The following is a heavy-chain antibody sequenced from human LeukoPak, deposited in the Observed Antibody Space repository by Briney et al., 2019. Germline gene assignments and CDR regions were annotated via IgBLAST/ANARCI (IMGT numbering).Heavy chain of an antibody. D-gene: IGHD6-19*01. V-gene: IGHV4-39*07. CDR3: ARVSGWHRPPAA. CDR1: GGSISSSSFY. Sequence: TSETLSLTCTVSGGSISSSSFYWGWIRQPPGKGLEWVGEINHSGSTNYNPSLKSRVTTSVDTSKNQFSLKLSSVTAADTAVYYCARVSGWHRPPAAWGQGTLVTVSS. J-gene: IGHJ5*02. CDR2: INHSGST.